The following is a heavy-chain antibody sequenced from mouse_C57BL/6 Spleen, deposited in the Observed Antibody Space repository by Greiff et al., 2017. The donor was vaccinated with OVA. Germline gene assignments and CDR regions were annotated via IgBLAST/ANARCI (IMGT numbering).Heavy chain of an antibody. CDR3: ARGDYYGSSLYYYAMDY. V-gene: IGHV1-55*01. D-gene: IGHD1-1*01. CDR2: IYPGSGST. Sequence: QVQLKQPGAELVKPGASVKMSCKASGYTFTSYWITWVKQRPGQGLEWIGDIYPGSGSTNYNEKFKSKATLTVDTSSSTAYMQLSSLTSEDSAVYYCARGDYYGSSLYYYAMDYWGQGTSVTVSS. J-gene: IGHJ4*01. CDR1: GYTFTSYW.